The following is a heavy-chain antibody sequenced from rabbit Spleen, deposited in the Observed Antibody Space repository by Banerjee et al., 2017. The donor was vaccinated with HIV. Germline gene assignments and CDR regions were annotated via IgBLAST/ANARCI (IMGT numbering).Heavy chain of an antibody. D-gene: IGHD3-1*01. Sequence: QSLEESGGDLVKPGASLTLTCTASGFSFSSTYYMCWVRQAPGKGLEWIACIYTSSSVGTDYATWVNGRFTISKTSSTTVTLQMTSLTVADTATYFCARSLDTSGHTLYAMGLWGPGTLVTVS. V-gene: IGHV1S40*01. J-gene: IGHJ4*01. CDR1: GFSFSSTYY. CDR2: IYTSSSVGT. CDR3: ARSLDTSGHTLYAMGL.